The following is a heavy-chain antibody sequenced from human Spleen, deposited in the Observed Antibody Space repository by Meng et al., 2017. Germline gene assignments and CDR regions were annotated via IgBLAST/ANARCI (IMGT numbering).Heavy chain of an antibody. CDR1: GYTFTAYY. D-gene: IGHD2-21*02. CDR3: ARLRGDEDY. V-gene: IGHV1-2*06. CDR2: IDPNSGGT. Sequence: GRLVQSGAELKKPGASVKVSCKTSGYTFTAYYIHWVRLAPGQGLEWMGRIDPNSGGTSYTQRFQGRVTMTSDTSISTAYMELSKLTSDDTAVYYCARLRGDEDYWGQGTLVTVSS. J-gene: IGHJ4*02.